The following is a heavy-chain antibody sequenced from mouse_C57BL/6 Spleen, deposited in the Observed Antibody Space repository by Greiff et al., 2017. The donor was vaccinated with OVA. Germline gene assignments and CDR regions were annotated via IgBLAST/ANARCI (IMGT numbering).Heavy chain of an antibody. CDR2: IHPSDSDT. V-gene: IGHV1-74*01. CDR3: AISWALQYYAMDY. J-gene: IGHJ4*01. CDR1: GYTFTSYW. Sequence: VKLQQPGAELVKPGASVKVSCKASGYTFTSYWMHWVKQRPGQGLEWIGRIHPSDSDTNYNQKFKGKATLTVDKSSSTAYMQLSSLTSEDSAVYYCAISWALQYYAMDYWGQGTSVTVSS. D-gene: IGHD2-10*01.